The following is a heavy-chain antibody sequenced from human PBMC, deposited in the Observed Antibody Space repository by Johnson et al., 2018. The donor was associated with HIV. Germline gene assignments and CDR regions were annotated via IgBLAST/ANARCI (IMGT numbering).Heavy chain of an antibody. CDR2: ISYDGSNQ. CDR1: GFTFSSYA. D-gene: IGHD2-15*01. V-gene: IGHV3-30*04. CDR3: ARDDGGGGDAFDI. J-gene: IGHJ3*02. Sequence: QVQLVESGGGVVQPGRSLRLSCAASGFTFSSYAMHWVRQAPGKGLEWVAVISYDGSNQYYADSVKGRFTISRDNSKNTLYLQMNSLRAEDTAVYYCARDDGGGGDAFDIWGQGTMVTVSS.